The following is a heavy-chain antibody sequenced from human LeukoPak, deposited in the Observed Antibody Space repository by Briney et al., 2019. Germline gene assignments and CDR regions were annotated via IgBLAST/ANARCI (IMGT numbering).Heavy chain of an antibody. Sequence: GRSLRLSCAASGFTLSSYGMHWVRQAPGKGLEWVAVISYDGSNKYYADSVKGRFTISRDNSKNTLYLQMNSLRAEDTAVYYCAKGSIVGAGWVDYWGQGTLVTVSS. D-gene: IGHD1-26*01. J-gene: IGHJ4*02. V-gene: IGHV3-30*18. CDR1: GFTLSSYG. CDR3: AKGSIVGAGWVDY. CDR2: ISYDGSNK.